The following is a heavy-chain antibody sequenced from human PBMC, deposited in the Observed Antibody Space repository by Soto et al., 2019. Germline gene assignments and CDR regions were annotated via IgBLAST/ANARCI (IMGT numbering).Heavy chain of an antibody. V-gene: IGHV5-51*03. Sequence: EVQLVQTGAEVKKPGESLKISCEGSGYSFSTSWIAWVRHMPGKGLEWMGIVHPADSDTRYSPSFQGQVTISADKSINTAYLQWSSLKASDTAMYYCARPGADCSPTSCYQWWGQGTLVTVSA. D-gene: IGHD2-2*01. J-gene: IGHJ4*02. CDR2: VHPADSDT. CDR1: GYSFSTSW. CDR3: ARPGADCSPTSCYQW.